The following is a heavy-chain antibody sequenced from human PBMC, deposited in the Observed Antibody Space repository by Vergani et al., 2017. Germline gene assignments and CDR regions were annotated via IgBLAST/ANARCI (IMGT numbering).Heavy chain of an antibody. CDR3: AKANPRNSGYDYLYYYHAMDV. D-gene: IGHD5-12*01. CDR1: GFTFNHYA. V-gene: IGHV3-23*01. CDR2: ISGSGGST. J-gene: IGHJ6*02. Sequence: EVQLLESGGDLVQPGGSLRLSCAASGFTFNHYAMNWVRQATGKGLEWVSGISGSGGSTYYAGSVKGRFTISRDSSKNTLYLQMNSLSAGATAVYYCAKANPRNSGYDYLYYYHAMDVWGQGTTVTVSS.